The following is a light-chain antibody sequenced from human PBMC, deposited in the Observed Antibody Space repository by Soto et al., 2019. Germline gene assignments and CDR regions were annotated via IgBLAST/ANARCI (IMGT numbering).Light chain of an antibody. CDR1: QNINNW. J-gene: IGKJ1*01. CDR2: DAS. V-gene: IGKV1-5*01. Sequence: DIQMTQSPSTLSASVGDRVTITRRASQNINNWIAWYQQKPGKAPKFLIYDASTLENGVPSRFSGSGFGTEFSLTISSLQPDDFGSYYCQHMRTFGQGTKVDIK. CDR3: QHMRT.